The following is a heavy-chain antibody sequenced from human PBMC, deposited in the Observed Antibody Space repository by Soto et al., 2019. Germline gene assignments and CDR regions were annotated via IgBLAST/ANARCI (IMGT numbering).Heavy chain of an antibody. Sequence: ASVKVSCKASGYTFTSYYMHWVRQAPGQGLEWMGIINPSGGSTSYAQKFQGRVTMTRDTSTSTVYMELSSLRSEDTAVYYCARVVAATASPVEDAFDIWGQGTMVTVSS. D-gene: IGHD2-15*01. CDR1: GYTFTSYY. CDR3: ARVVAATASPVEDAFDI. V-gene: IGHV1-46*03. CDR2: INPSGGST. J-gene: IGHJ3*02.